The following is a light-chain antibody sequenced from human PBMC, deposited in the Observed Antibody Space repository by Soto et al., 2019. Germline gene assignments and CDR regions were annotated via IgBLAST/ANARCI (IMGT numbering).Light chain of an antibody. CDR1: SSDVGGYNY. CDR2: DVS. Sequence: QSALTQPASVSGSPGQSITISCTGTSSDVGGYNYVSWNQHHPGKAPKLMIYDVSNRPSGVSNRFSGSKSGNTASLSISGLQPEDEADYYCSSYRTSNTRQIVCGTGTKLTVL. V-gene: IGLV2-14*03. CDR3: SSYRTSNTRQIV. J-gene: IGLJ1*01.